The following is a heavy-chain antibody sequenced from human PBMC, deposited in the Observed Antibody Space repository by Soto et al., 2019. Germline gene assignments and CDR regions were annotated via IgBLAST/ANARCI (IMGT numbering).Heavy chain of an antibody. Sequence: GGSLRLSCTASGFTFGDYAMSWFRQAPGKGLEWVGFIRSKAYGGTTEYAASVKGRFTISRDDSKSIAYLQMNSLKTEDTAVYYCTRDVVGQWLGQVGGGHYYMDVWGKGTTVTVSS. V-gene: IGHV3-49*03. D-gene: IGHD6-19*01. CDR3: TRDVVGQWLGQVGGGHYYMDV. CDR1: GFTFGDYA. J-gene: IGHJ6*03. CDR2: IRSKAYGGTT.